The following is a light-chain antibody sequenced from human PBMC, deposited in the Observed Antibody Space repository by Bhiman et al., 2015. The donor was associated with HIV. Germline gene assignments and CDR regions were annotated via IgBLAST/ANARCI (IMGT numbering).Light chain of an antibody. CDR3: QVWDTYTELVV. J-gene: IGLJ2*01. CDR2: QDN. Sequence: SYELTQPPSVSVSPGQTASITCSGDKLGDKYACWYQQKPGQSPVLVIYQDNKRPSGIPERFSGSISGNTATLTISRVEAGDEADYYCQVWDTYTELVVFGGGTKVTVL. V-gene: IGLV3-1*01. CDR1: KLGDKY.